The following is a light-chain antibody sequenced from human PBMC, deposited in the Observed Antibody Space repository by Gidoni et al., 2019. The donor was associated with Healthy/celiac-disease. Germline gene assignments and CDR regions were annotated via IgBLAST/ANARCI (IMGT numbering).Light chain of an antibody. Sequence: QSALTQPASVSGSPVQSITISCTGTSSDVGGYNCVSWYQHHPGKAPKLMIYEVSNRPSGVSNRFSGSKSGNTASLTISGLQAEDEADYYCSSYTSSSTLVVFGGGTKLTVL. J-gene: IGLJ2*01. CDR2: EVS. V-gene: IGLV2-14*01. CDR3: SSYTSSSTLVV. CDR1: SSDVGGYNC.